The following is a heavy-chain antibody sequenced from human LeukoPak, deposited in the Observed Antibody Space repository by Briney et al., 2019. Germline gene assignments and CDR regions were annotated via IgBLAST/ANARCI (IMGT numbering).Heavy chain of an antibody. V-gene: IGHV3-15*01. J-gene: IGHJ5*02. CDR3: TRTPRGYTWFDP. CDR1: GFTFSNAW. D-gene: IGHD6-13*01. CDR2: IKSKTDVGTT. Sequence: GGSLRLSCAASGFTFSNAWMSWVRQAPGKGLEWGGRIKSKTDVGTTDYAAPGKGRFTISRDDSKNTLYPQMNSLKSEDTAVYYCTRTPRGYTWFDPWGQGTLVTVSS.